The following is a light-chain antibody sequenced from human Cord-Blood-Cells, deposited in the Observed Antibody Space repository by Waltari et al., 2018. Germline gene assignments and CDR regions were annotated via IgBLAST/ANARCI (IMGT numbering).Light chain of an antibody. V-gene: IGLV2-14*03. J-gene: IGLJ3*02. CDR2: DVS. Sequence: GTSSDVGGYNYVSWYQQHPGKAPKLMIYDVSNRPSGVSNRFSGSKSGNTASLTISGLQAEDEADYYCSSYTCSSTRVFGGGTKLTVL. CDR3: SSYTCSSTRV. CDR1: SSDVGGYNY.